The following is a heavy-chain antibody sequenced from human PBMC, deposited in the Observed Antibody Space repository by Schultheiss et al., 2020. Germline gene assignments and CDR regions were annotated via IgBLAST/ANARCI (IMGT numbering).Heavy chain of an antibody. V-gene: IGHV3-21*06. Sequence: GGSLRLSCAASGLTFRSYSMNWVRQAPGKGLEWISAISSSSTYTYYADSVTGRFTVSRDNAKSTLYLQMDSLSAEDTAVYYCARIDYGDYDWGQGTLVTVSS. CDR1: GLTFRSYS. J-gene: IGHJ4*02. CDR3: ARIDYGDYD. CDR2: ISSSSTYT. D-gene: IGHD4-17*01.